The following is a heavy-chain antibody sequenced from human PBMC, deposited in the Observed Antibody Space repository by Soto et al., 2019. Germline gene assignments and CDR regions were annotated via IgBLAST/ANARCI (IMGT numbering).Heavy chain of an antibody. CDR3: AREGDLLTGHHRHDDI. CDR1: GGSSSGGGFY. D-gene: IGHD3-9*01. J-gene: IGHJ3*02. Sequence: PSQTLCLSCTVSGGSSSGGGFYWSWIRQHSGKGLEWIGYIYYTGSTYYNPSLKSRVTISVGTSKTQFFLKLSSVTAADTAVYYCAREGDLLTGHHRHDDIWGEATMVT. V-gene: IGHV4-31*03. CDR2: IYYTGST.